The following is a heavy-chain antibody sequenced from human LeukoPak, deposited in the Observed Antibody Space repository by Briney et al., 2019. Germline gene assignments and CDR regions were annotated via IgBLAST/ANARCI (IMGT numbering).Heavy chain of an antibody. D-gene: IGHD1-14*01. Sequence: PGGSLRLSCAASGFTFSGYSMDWVRQAPGKGLEWVSSISIISNYIYYADSVKGRFTISRDNAKNSLYLQVNSLRAEDSAVYYCAGGGPEEDYFDCWGQGTLVTVSS. CDR2: ISIISNYI. V-gene: IGHV3-21*01. CDR1: GFTFSGYS. J-gene: IGHJ4*02. CDR3: AGGGPEEDYFDC.